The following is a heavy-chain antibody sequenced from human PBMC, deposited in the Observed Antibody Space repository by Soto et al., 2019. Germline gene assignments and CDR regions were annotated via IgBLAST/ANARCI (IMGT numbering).Heavy chain of an antibody. CDR1: GGSFSGYY. D-gene: IGHD3-3*01. CDR3: ARGRSVRFLEWYFPDY. CDR2: INHSGST. Sequence: PSETLSLTCAVYGGSFSGYYWSWIRQPPGKGLEWIGEINHSGSTNYNPSLKSRVTISVDTSKNQFSLKLSSVTAADTAVYYCARGRSVRFLEWYFPDYWGQGTLVTVS. J-gene: IGHJ4*02. V-gene: IGHV4-34*01.